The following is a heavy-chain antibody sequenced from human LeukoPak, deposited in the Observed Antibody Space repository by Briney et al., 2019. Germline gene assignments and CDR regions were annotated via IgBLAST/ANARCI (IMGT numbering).Heavy chain of an antibody. CDR3: TKDKYGGNRPAFDI. V-gene: IGHV3-43*02. CDR1: GFTFDDYA. J-gene: IGHJ3*02. CDR2: ITGDGGNA. Sequence: PGGSLRLSCAASGFTFDDYAMHWVRQAPGQGLEWVSLITGDGGNAYYSDSVKGRFTLSRDNRKNSLFLQMNSLRPDDTAFYYCTKDKYGGNRPAFDIWGQGTMVTVSS. D-gene: IGHD5-12*01.